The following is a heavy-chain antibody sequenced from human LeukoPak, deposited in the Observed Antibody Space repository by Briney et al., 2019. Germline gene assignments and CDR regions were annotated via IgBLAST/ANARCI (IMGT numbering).Heavy chain of an antibody. CDR1: GFTFSSYG. CDR2: ISGSGSST. V-gene: IGHV3-23*01. Sequence: AGGSLRLSCAASGFTFSSYGMSWVRQAPGEGLEWVSGISGSGSSTYYADSVKGRFTISRDNSKNTLYLQMNSLRAEDTAVYYCAKGYSSGYYYYYMDVWGKGTTVTISS. J-gene: IGHJ6*03. D-gene: IGHD6-19*01. CDR3: AKGYSSGYYYYYMDV.